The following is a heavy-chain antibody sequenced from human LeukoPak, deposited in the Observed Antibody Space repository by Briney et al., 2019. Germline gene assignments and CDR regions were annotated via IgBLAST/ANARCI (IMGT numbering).Heavy chain of an antibody. V-gene: IGHV1-18*01. CDR2: ISAYDGNT. D-gene: IGHD4-17*01. CDR3: ATTYKSYGDYVW. CDR1: GYTFTSYG. J-gene: IGHJ4*02. Sequence: ASVKVSCKASGYTFTSYGISWVRQAPGQGLEWMGWISAYDGNTNYAQKLQGRVTMTTDTSTSTAFMELRSLRSDDTAVYYCATTYKSYGDYVWWGQGTLVTVSS.